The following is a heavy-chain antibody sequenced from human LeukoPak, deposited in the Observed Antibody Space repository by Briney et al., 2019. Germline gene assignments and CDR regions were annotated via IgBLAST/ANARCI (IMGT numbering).Heavy chain of an antibody. CDR2: IYYSGDT. CDR3: ARDGGVFSFGSGSYQDGMDV. V-gene: IGHV4-39*07. Sequence: SETLSLTCTVSGGSISSSKYYWGCIRQPPGKGLECIGSIYYSGDTYYNPSLKGRVTISLDKSKDLFSLKLISVTAADTGVYYCARDGGVFSFGSGSYQDGMDVWGQGTTVIVSS. CDR1: GGSISSSKYY. J-gene: IGHJ6*02. D-gene: IGHD3-10*01.